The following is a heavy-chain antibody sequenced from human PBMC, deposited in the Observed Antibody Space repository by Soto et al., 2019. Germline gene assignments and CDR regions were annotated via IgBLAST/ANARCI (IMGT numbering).Heavy chain of an antibody. V-gene: IGHV3-64*01. CDR1: GFTFSSYA. D-gene: IGHD6-6*01. CDR2: ISSNGGST. J-gene: IGHJ4*02. Sequence: PGGSLRLSCAASGFTFSSYAMHWVRQAPGKGLEYVSAISSNGGSTYYANSVKGRFTISRDNSKNTLYLQMGSLRAEDMAVYYCARAAGRSSFEALDYWGQGTLVTVSS. CDR3: ARAAGRSSFEALDY.